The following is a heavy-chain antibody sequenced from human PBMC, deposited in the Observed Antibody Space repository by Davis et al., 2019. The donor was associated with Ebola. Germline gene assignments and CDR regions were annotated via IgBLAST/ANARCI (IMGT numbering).Heavy chain of an antibody. Sequence: ASVKVSCKASGYTFTGYYMHWVRQAPGQGLEWMGWINPNSGGTNYAQKFQGWVTMARDTSISTAYMELSRLRSDDTAVYYCASNGYYDSSGYYYWGQGTLVTVSS. CDR1: GYTFTGYY. J-gene: IGHJ4*02. D-gene: IGHD3-22*01. CDR3: ASNGYYDSSGYYY. CDR2: INPNSGGT. V-gene: IGHV1-2*04.